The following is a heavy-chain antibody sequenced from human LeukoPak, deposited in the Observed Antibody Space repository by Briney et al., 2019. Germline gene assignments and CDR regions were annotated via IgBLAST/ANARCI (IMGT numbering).Heavy chain of an antibody. J-gene: IGHJ4*02. D-gene: IGHD4-17*01. CDR1: GFTFSSYA. Sequence: GRSLRLSCAASGFTFSSYAMHWVRQAPGKGLEWVAVISSDGNSKYYADSVKGRSTISRDNSKNTLYLQMSSLRAEDTAVYYCASDYGDLPWGQGTLVTVSS. CDR2: ISSDGNSK. V-gene: IGHV3-30-3*02. CDR3: ASDYGDLP.